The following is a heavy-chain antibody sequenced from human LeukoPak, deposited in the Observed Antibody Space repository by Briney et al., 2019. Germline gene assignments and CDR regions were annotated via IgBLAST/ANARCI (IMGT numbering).Heavy chain of an antibody. V-gene: IGHV4-59*08. D-gene: IGHD2-21*02. J-gene: IGHJ3*02. CDR3: ARQTYIVVVTASDAFDI. Sequence: PSETLSLTCTVSGGSISSYYWSWIRQPPGKGLEWIGYTYYSGSTRYNPSLKSRVTISVDTSKNQFSLKLSSVTAADTAVYYCARQTYIVVVTASDAFDIWGQGTMVTVSS. CDR2: TYYSGST. CDR1: GGSISSYY.